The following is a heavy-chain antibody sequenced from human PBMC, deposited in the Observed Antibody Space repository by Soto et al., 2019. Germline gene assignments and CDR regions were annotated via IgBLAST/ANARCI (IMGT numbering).Heavy chain of an antibody. CDR2: INPKIGDT. Sequence: ASVKVSCKASGYTFTDYYIHWVRQAPGQGLEWMGWINPKIGDTNYAQKFQGWVTMTRDTSISTAYMELSSLKSDDTAVYYCARSPTYSSGWSTFQPWGQGTLVTVSS. J-gene: IGHJ1*01. CDR1: GYTFTDYY. V-gene: IGHV1-2*04. D-gene: IGHD6-19*01. CDR3: ARSPTYSSGWSTFQP.